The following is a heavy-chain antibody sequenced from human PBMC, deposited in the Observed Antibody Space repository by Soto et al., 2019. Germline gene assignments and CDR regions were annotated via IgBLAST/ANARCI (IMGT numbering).Heavy chain of an antibody. CDR1: GGSINNHY. J-gene: IGHJ4*02. V-gene: IGHV4-59*11. D-gene: IGHD7-27*01. CDR2: IYYTGTT. Sequence: QVHLQESGPGLVKPSETLSLTCTVSGGSINNHYWSWIRQPPGKGLEWIGSIYYTGTTNYNPSLKSRVTMSVDTSKNQFSLNLTSPTAADTAIYYCARANWYSEYWGQGTLITVSS. CDR3: ARANWYSEY.